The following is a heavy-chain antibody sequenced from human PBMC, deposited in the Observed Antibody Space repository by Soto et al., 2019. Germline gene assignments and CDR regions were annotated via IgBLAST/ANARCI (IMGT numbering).Heavy chain of an antibody. J-gene: IGHJ6*02. CDR3: ARASRSSSWYYYYYGMDV. CDR2: INHSGST. V-gene: IGHV4-34*01. Sequence: ASETLSLTCAVYGGSFSGYYWSWIRQPPGKGLEWIGEINHSGSTNYNPSLKSRVTISVDTSKNQFSLKLSSVTAADTAVYYCARASRSSSWYYYYYGMDVWGQGTTVTVSS. CDR1: GGSFSGYY. D-gene: IGHD6-13*01.